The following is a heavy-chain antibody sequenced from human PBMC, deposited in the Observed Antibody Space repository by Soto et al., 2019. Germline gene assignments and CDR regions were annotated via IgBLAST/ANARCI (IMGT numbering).Heavy chain of an antibody. CDR3: ARGDYGGNSGAFDI. CDR1: GGSISSGDYY. CDR2: IYYSGST. Sequence: SETLSLTCTVSGGSISSGDYYWSWIRRPPGKGLGWIGYIYYSGSTYYNPSLKSRVTISVDTSKNQFSLKLSSVTAADTAVYYFARGDYGGNSGAFDIWGQGTMVTVS. J-gene: IGHJ3*02. V-gene: IGHV4-30-4*01. D-gene: IGHD4-17*01.